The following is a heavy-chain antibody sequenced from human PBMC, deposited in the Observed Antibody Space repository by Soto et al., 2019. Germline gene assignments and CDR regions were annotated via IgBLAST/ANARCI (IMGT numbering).Heavy chain of an antibody. CDR2: IYHSGST. J-gene: IGHJ4*02. V-gene: IGHV4-4*02. CDR1: GGSISSSNW. D-gene: IGHD6-19*01. Sequence: XGTLSLTCAVSGGSISSSNWWSCVRQPPGKGLEWIGEIYHSGSTNYNPSLKSRVTISVDKSKNQFSLKLSSVTAADTAVYYCARVPGIAVAGYFDYWGQGTLVTVSS. CDR3: ARVPGIAVAGYFDY.